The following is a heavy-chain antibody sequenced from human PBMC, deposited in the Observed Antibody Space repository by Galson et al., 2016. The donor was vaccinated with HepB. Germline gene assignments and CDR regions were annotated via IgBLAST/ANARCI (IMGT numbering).Heavy chain of an antibody. CDR1: GFSLSTNGMR. J-gene: IGHJ4*02. D-gene: IGHD6-19*01. CDR2: IDWDDEK. V-gene: IGHV2-70*04. CDR3: ARIAVTGTHFDC. Sequence: PALVKPTQTLTLTCTFSGFSLSTNGMRVTWVRQPPGKALEWLARIDWDDEKFYSASLGARLTISKDTSKNQVVLTMTNMGSVDTGTYYWARIAVTGTHFDCWGQGTLVTVAS.